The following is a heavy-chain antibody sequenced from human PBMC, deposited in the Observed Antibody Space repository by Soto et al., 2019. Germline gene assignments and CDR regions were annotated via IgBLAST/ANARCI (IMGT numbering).Heavy chain of an antibody. J-gene: IGHJ4*02. CDR3: AKDLSGYNYGYYRRSDY. V-gene: IGHV3-30*18. CDR1: GFTFSTYG. Sequence: GGSLRLSCAASGFTFSTYGMHWVRQAPGKGLEWVAVISYGGSNKYYADSVKGRFTISRDNSKNTLYLQMNSLRSEDTAVYYCAKDLSGYNYGYYRRSDYWGQGTLVTVSS. D-gene: IGHD5-18*01. CDR2: ISYGGSNK.